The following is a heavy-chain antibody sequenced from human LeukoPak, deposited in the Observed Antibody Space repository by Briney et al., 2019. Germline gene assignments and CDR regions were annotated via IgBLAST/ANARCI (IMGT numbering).Heavy chain of an antibody. D-gene: IGHD1-26*01. J-gene: IGHJ3*02. V-gene: IGHV3-53*01. CDR2: IYSAGAT. CDR3: ARIEWERLGRAFDI. CDR1: GFTVSDNY. Sequence: GGSLRLSCAASGFTVSDNYMTWVRQAPGKGLEWVSSIYSAGATHYAESVKGQSTISRDNSKNTLYLQMNSLRAEDMAVYYCARIEWERLGRAFDIWGQGTMVTVSS.